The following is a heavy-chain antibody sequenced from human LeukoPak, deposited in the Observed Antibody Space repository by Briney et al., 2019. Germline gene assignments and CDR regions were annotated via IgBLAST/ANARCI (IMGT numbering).Heavy chain of an antibody. CDR2: IIPIFGTA. J-gene: IGHJ4*02. CDR1: GGTFSSYA. Sequence: AASVKVSCKASGGTFSSYAISWVRQAPGQGLEWTGRIIPIFGTANYAQKFQGRVTITTDESTSTAYMELSSLRSEDTAVYYCARDGLTVGANDYWGQGTLVTVSS. D-gene: IGHD1-26*01. V-gene: IGHV1-69*05. CDR3: ARDGLTVGANDY.